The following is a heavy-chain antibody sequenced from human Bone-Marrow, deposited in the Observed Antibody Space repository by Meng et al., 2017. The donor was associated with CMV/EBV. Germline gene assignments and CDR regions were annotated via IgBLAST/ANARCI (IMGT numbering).Heavy chain of an antibody. CDR1: GYTFTSYA. CDR3: ARVGALGKYYDFWSGYYIA. J-gene: IGHJ5*02. D-gene: IGHD3-3*01. CDR2: SNAGNGNT. Sequence: ASVKVSCKASGYTFTSYAMHWVRQAPGQRLEWMGWSNAGNGNTKYSQEFQGRVTITRDTSASTAYMELSSLRSEDMAVYYCARVGALGKYYDFWSGYYIAWGQGTLVTVSS. V-gene: IGHV1-3*02.